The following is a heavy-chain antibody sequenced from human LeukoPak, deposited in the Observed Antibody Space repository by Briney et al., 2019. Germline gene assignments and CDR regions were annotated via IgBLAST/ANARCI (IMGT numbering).Heavy chain of an antibody. J-gene: IGHJ6*02. V-gene: IGHV3-21*01. D-gene: IGHD2-15*01. CDR3: LSDASRRIGMDV. CDR2: ISPVSSYT. Sequence: GGSLRLSCLASGVSFNSYTMRGVREAPGRRVEWVSTISPVSSYTWYAESVKGRFTISTDNPTTSLYLQMHSLRAEDTAVYYCLSDASRRIGMDVWGQGTTVSVSS. CDR1: GVSFNSYT.